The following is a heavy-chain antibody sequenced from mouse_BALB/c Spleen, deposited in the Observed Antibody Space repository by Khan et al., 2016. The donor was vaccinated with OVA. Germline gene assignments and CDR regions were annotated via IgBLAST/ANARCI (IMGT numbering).Heavy chain of an antibody. CDR2: IIPSNEYN. D-gene: IGHD2-14*01. CDR3: VREGACYRSDGWFAY. J-gene: IGHJ3*01. CDR1: GYTFTTYT. Sequence: QVHVKQSGAELARPGASVTLSCKASGYTFTTYTIHWVKQRPGQGLEWIGYIIPSNEYNNYNQKFKDRATLTADKSSSTAYMSLRRLTSEASAVYYCVREGACYRSDGWFAYWGQGTLVTGSA. V-gene: IGHV1-4*01.